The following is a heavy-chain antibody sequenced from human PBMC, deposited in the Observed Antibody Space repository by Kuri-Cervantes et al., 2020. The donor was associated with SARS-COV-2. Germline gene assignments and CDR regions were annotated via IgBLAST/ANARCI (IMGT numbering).Heavy chain of an antibody. CDR3: ERRSLRYFDVVGNWFDP. D-gene: IGHD3-9*01. CDR2: NYYSGST. J-gene: IGHJ5*02. Sequence: SETLSLTCTVSGGSFSSSSYYWGWIRQPPGKGREWIGSNYYSGSTYYNPSLKSRVTISVDTSKNQFSLKLSSVTAADAAVYYCERRSLRYFDVVGNWFDPWGQGTLVTVSS. V-gene: IGHV4-39*01. CDR1: GGSFSSSSYY.